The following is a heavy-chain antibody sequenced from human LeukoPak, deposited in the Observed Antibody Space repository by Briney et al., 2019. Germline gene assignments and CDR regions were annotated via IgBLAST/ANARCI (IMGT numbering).Heavy chain of an antibody. D-gene: IGHD3-22*01. V-gene: IGHV3-21*01. CDR2: ITSSSTYI. J-gene: IGHJ4*02. CDR3: VRDLYRIVVVPHYFDY. CDR1: GFTFNSYN. Sequence: GGSLRLSCAASGFTFNSYNMKWVRQAPGKGLEWVSSITSSSTYIYYADSVKGRFTISRENARNSMYLQMNSLRAEDTAVYYCVRDLYRIVVVPHYFDYWGQGTLVTVSS.